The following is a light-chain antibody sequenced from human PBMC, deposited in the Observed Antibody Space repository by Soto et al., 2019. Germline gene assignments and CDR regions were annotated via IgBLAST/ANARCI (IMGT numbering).Light chain of an antibody. V-gene: IGKV1-8*01. CDR1: QGISSY. Sequence: AIRMTQSPSSFSASTGDRATITCRASQGISSYLAWYQQKTGKAPKLLIYAASTLESGVPSRLSGSGSGTDFTLTISSLQSEDFATYYCQQYYSYPQTFGQGTKVEFK. CDR2: AAS. CDR3: QQYYSYPQT. J-gene: IGKJ2*01.